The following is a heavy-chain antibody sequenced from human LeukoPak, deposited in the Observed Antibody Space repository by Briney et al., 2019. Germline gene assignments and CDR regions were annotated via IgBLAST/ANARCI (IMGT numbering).Heavy chain of an antibody. CDR3: ARSTSGGYYYALDY. V-gene: IGHV4-59*08. CDR1: GGSISSYY. D-gene: IGHD3-22*01. Sequence: SETLSLTCTVSGGSISSYYWSWIRQPPGKGLEWIGYIHYSGSTNSKPSLKSRGTISVDTSKNKFSLKLSSVTAADTAVYYCARSTSGGYYYALDYWGQGTLVTVSS. J-gene: IGHJ4*02. CDR2: IHYSGST.